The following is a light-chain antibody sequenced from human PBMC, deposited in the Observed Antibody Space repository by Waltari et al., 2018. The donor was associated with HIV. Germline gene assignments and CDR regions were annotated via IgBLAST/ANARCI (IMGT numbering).Light chain of an antibody. Sequence: QSVLTQPPSASGTPGQRVTISCSGSSSNIGSNTVNWYQQLPGTSPKLLIYYNNQRPSGVPDRFSGSKSGTSASLAISGLQSEEEADYYCAAWDDSLMGVFGGGTRLTVL. CDR2: YNN. J-gene: IGLJ3*02. CDR1: SSNIGSNT. CDR3: AAWDDSLMGV. V-gene: IGLV1-44*01.